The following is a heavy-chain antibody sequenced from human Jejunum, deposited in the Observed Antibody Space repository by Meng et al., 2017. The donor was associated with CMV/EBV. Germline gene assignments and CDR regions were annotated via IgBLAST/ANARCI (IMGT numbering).Heavy chain of an antibody. CDR1: GFTFSDWW. CDR2: IKEDGSEK. CDR3: ARDFGWFRIDP. V-gene: IGHV3-7*01. Sequence: CAASGFTFSDWWMTWVRLAPGKGMEWVANIKEDGSEKYYVDSGRGRFTISRDNTRNSMYLQMNSLRVEDSAVYYCARDFGWFRIDPWGQGTLVTVSS. J-gene: IGHJ5*02. D-gene: IGHD6-19*01.